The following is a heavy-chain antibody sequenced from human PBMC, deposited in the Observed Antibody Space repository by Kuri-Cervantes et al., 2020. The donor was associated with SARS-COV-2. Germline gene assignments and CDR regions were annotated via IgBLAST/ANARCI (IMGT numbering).Heavy chain of an antibody. D-gene: IGHD2-21*02. CDR3: ARADPPLAYCGGDCRLFDY. V-gene: IGHV1-2*02. CDR1: GYTFTGYY. Sequence: ASVKVSCKASGYTFTGYYMHWVRQAPGQGLEWMGWINPNSGGTNYAQKFQGRVTMTRDTSISTAYMKLSRLRSDDTAVYYCARADPPLAYCGGDCRLFDYWGQGTLVTVSS. J-gene: IGHJ4*02. CDR2: INPNSGGT.